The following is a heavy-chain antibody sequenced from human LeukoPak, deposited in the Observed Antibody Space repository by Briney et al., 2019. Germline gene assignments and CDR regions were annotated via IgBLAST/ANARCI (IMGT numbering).Heavy chain of an antibody. V-gene: IGHV4-59*01. Sequence: PSETLSLTCTVSGGSISPYFWSWIRRPPGKGLEWIGDISYSGSTNYNPSLKSRVTISVDTSKNQFSLQLSSVTAADTAVYYCARDDSRGVTNFDPWGQGTLVTVSS. CDR1: GGSISPYF. CDR2: ISYSGST. J-gene: IGHJ5*02. CDR3: ARDDSRGVTNFDP. D-gene: IGHD3-10*01.